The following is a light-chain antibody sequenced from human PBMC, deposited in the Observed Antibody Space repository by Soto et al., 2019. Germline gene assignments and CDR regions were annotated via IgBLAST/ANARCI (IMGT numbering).Light chain of an antibody. V-gene: IGKV1-27*01. J-gene: IGKJ4*01. Sequence: DVQMTQSPSSLSASVGDSVSISCRASQSFSTYLAWYQQKPGKVPKLLISGISTLQSGVPSRFSGSGYGTEFTLTISNLQPEDVATYYCQKYNTAPLTFGGGTKVDIK. CDR2: GIS. CDR3: QKYNTAPLT. CDR1: QSFSTY.